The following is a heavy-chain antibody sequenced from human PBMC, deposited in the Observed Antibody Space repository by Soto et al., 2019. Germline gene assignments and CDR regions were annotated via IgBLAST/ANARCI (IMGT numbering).Heavy chain of an antibody. CDR2: ISYDGSNK. Sequence: QVQLVESGGGVVQPGRSLRLSCAASGFTFSSYAMHWVRQAPGKGLEWVAVISYDGSNKYYADSVKGRFTISRDNSKNTLYLQMNSLRAEDTAVYYCARGGGPRGYYDFWSGYHDAFDIWGQGTMVTVSS. J-gene: IGHJ3*02. CDR3: ARGGGPRGYYDFWSGYHDAFDI. V-gene: IGHV3-30-3*01. D-gene: IGHD3-3*01. CDR1: GFTFSSYA.